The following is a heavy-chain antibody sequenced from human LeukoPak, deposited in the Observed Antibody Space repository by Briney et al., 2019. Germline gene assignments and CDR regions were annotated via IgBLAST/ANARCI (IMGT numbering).Heavy chain of an antibody. V-gene: IGHV3-23*01. D-gene: IGHD6-19*01. Sequence: QSGGSLRLSCAASGFTFSSYAMSWVRQAPGKGLEWVSAISGSGGSTYYADSVKGRFTISRDNSKNTLYLQMNSLRAEDTAVYYCANIDSSGWQVYYYYGMDVWGQGTTVTVSS. J-gene: IGHJ6*02. CDR2: ISGSGGST. CDR1: GFTFSSYA. CDR3: ANIDSSGWQVYYYYGMDV.